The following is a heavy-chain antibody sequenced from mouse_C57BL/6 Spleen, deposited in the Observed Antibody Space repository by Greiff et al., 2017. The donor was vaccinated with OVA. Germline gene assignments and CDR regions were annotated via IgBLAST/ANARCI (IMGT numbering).Heavy chain of an antibody. CDR3: ARGAYDSGGFFAY. Sequence: EVKLMESGPGLVKPSQSLSLTCSVTGYSITSGYYWNWIRQFPGNKLEWMGYISYDGSNNYNPSLKNRISITRDTSKNQFFLKLNSVTTEDTATYYCARGAYDSGGFFAYWGQGTLVTVSA. D-gene: IGHD2-4*01. CDR2: ISYDGSN. J-gene: IGHJ3*01. V-gene: IGHV3-6*01. CDR1: GYSITSGYY.